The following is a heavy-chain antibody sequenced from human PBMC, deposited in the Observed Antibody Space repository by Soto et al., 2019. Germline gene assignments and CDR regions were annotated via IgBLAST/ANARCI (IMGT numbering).Heavy chain of an antibody. J-gene: IGHJ3*02. CDR2: ISAYNGNT. CDR3: ARDNYDSSCYYFDAFGI. CDR1: GCTFTSYG. V-gene: IGHV1-18*04. Sequence: ASVKVSYKASGCTFTSYGISWVRQAPGQGLEWMGWISAYNGNTNYAQKLQGRVTMTTDTSTSTAYMELRSLRSDDTAVYYCARDNYDSSCYYFDAFGIWRQVTMVTV. D-gene: IGHD3-22*01.